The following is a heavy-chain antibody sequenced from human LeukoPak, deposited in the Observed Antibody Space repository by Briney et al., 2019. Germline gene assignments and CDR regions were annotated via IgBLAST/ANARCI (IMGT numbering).Heavy chain of an antibody. CDR2: INHSGST. V-gene: IGHV4-34*01. CDR1: GGSFSGYY. J-gene: IGHJ4*02. D-gene: IGHD6-13*01. CDR3: ARGKQQLATALDY. Sequence: SETLSLTCTVYGGSFSGYYWSWIRQPPGKGLEWIGEINHSGSTNYNPSLKSRVTISVDTSTNQFSLKLSSVTAADTAVYYCARGKQQLATALDYWGQGTLVTVSS.